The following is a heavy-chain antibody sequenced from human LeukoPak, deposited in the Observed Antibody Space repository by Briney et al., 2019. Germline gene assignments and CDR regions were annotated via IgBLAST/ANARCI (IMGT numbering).Heavy chain of an antibody. CDR2: INHSGST. V-gene: IGHV4-34*01. Sequence: SETLSLTCAVYGGSFSGYYWSWIRQPPGKGLEWIGEINHSGSTNYNPSLKSQVTISVDTSKNQFSLKLSSVTAADTAVYYCASTFWSGYYTYDYWGQGTLVTVSS. CDR3: ASTFWSGYYTYDY. D-gene: IGHD3-3*01. CDR1: GGSFSGYY. J-gene: IGHJ4*02.